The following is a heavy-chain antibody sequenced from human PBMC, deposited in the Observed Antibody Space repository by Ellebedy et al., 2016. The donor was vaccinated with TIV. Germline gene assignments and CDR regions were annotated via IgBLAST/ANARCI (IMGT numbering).Heavy chain of an antibody. J-gene: IGHJ4*02. Sequence: GESLKISCAASGFTFSDNAMGWVRQAPGKGLEWVAGISFGGESTYYQDSVKGRFTISRDNSKNTVYLQMSSLRVEDTAVFFCARRSTDFAFDSWGQGTLVTVSS. CDR2: ISFGGEST. D-gene: IGHD3/OR15-3a*01. CDR3: ARRSTDFAFDS. V-gene: IGHV3-23*01. CDR1: GFTFSDNA.